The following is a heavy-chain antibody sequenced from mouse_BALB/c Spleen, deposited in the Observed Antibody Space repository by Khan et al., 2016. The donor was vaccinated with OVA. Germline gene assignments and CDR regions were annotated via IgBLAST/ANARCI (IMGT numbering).Heavy chain of an antibody. CDR2: IWTDGST. D-gene: IGHD2-10*01. CDR1: GFSLTNYG. V-gene: IGHV2-6-1*01. J-gene: IGHJ4*01. CDR3: ARQPYYHYNIMDY. Sequence: VQLQESGPGLVAPSPSLSITCTISGFSLTNYGVHWVRQPPGKGLEWLVVIWTDGSTTYNSPLKSRLTTSKDNSKSQVFLKMNSLQTDDTAMYFCARQPYYHYNIMDYWGQGTSVTVSS.